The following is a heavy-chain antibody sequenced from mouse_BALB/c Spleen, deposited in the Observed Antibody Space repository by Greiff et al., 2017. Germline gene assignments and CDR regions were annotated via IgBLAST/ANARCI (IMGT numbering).Heavy chain of an antibody. Sequence: QVQLKESGPGLVAPSQSLSITCTVSGFSLTGYGVNWVRQPPGKGLEWLGMIWGDGSTDYNSALKSRLSISKDNSKSQVFLKMNSLQTDDTARYYCAREKYGNYGAMDYWGQGTSVTVSS. CDR2: IWGDGST. CDR3: AREKYGNYGAMDY. D-gene: IGHD2-10*02. CDR1: GFSLTGYG. V-gene: IGHV2-6-7*01. J-gene: IGHJ4*01.